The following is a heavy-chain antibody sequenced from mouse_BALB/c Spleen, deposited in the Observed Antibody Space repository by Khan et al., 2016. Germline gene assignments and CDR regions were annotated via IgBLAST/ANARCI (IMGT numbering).Heavy chain of an antibody. CDR1: GFTFTNYG. Sequence: QIQLVQSGPELKKPGETVKISCKASGFTFTNYGMNWVKQAPGKGLKWMGWINTNTGEPTYAEEFKGRFTFSVDTSASTSYLQINNLTNEDTTTSFCAGDYCGSNWFAYWGQGTLVTVSA. CDR2: INTNTGEP. CDR3: AGDYCGSNWFAY. J-gene: IGHJ3*01. D-gene: IGHD1-1*01. V-gene: IGHV9-3*02.